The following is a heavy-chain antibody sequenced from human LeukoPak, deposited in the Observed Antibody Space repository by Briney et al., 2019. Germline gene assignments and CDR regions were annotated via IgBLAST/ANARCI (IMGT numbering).Heavy chain of an antibody. D-gene: IGHD2-15*01. CDR1: GGSFSGYY. Sequence: SETLSLTCAVYGGSFSGYYWSWIRQPPGEGVEWIGEINHSGSTNYNPSLKSRVTISVDTSKNQFSLKLSSVTAADTAVYYCASRNPVPRGDFDYWGQGTLVTVSS. V-gene: IGHV4-34*01. CDR3: ASRNPVPRGDFDY. CDR2: INHSGST. J-gene: IGHJ4*02.